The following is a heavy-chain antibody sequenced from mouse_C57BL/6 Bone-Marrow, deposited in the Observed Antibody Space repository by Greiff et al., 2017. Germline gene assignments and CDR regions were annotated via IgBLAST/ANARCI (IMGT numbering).Heavy chain of an antibody. D-gene: IGHD1-1*01. CDR1: GYTFTSYW. CDR3: TGDYYGSRSGY. J-gene: IGHJ2*01. CDR2: IYPGNSDT. Sequence: EVQLQQSGTVLARPGASVKMSCKTSGYTFTSYWMHWVKQRPGQGLEWIGAIYPGNSDTSYNQKFKGKAKLTAVTSASTAYMELSSLTNEDSAVYYCTGDYYGSRSGYWGQGTTRTVSS. V-gene: IGHV1-5*01.